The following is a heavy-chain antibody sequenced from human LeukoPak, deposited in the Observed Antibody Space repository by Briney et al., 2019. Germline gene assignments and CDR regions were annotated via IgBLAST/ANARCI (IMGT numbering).Heavy chain of an antibody. V-gene: IGHV4-39*01. CDR3: ARLIAVVAANSEPDY. CDR2: IYYSGST. D-gene: IGHD2-15*01. J-gene: IGHJ4*02. Sequence: SETLSLTCTVSGGSISSSSYYWGWIRQPPGKGLESIGSIYYSGSTYYNPSLKSRVTISVHTSKNQFSLKLSSVTAADTAVYYCARLIAVVAANSEPDYWGQGTLVTVSS. CDR1: GGSISSSSYY.